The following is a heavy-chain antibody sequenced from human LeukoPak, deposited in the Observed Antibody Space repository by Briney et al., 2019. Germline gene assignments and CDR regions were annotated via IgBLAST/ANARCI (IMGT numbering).Heavy chain of an antibody. CDR1: GSSFTNYW. Sequence: PGESLKISCKGSGSSFTNYWISWVRQLPGKGLEWMGRIDPSDSYTNYSPSFQGHVTISADKSISTAYLQWSNLEASDTAMYYCASVRVGYWGQGTLVTVSS. D-gene: IGHD1-26*01. CDR3: ASVRVGY. V-gene: IGHV5-10-1*01. CDR2: IDPSDSYT. J-gene: IGHJ4*02.